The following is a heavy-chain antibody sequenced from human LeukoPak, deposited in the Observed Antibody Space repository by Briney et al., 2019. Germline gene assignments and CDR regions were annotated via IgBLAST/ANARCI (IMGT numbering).Heavy chain of an antibody. CDR1: GYSFTSYW. D-gene: IGHD1-26*01. CDR2: IYPGDSDT. Sequence: GESLKISCKGSGYSFTSYWIGWVRQMPGKGLEGMGIIYPGDSDTRYSPSFQGQVTISADKSISTAYLQWSSLEASATAMYYCARGSGSYHTAYMNWGQGTLVTVSS. V-gene: IGHV5-51*01. J-gene: IGHJ4*02. CDR3: ARGSGSYHTAYMN.